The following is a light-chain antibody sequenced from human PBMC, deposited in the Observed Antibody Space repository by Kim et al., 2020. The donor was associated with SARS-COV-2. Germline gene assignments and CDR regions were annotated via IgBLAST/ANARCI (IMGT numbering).Light chain of an antibody. CDR1: KLGDKY. Sequence: SYELTQPPSVSVSPGQTASITCSGDKLGDKYACWYQQKPGQSPVLVIYQDSKRPSGIPERFSGSNSGNTATLTISGTPAMDEADYYCQAWDSSTAAVVLG. V-gene: IGLV3-1*01. CDR2: QDS. CDR3: QAWDSSTAAVV. J-gene: IGLJ2*01.